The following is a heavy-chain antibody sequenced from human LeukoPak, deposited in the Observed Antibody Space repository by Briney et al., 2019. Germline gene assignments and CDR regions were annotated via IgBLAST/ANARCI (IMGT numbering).Heavy chain of an antibody. V-gene: IGHV4-59*01. CDR3: ARMSRFSWTPYYFDY. CDR1: GDSISSFY. J-gene: IGHJ4*02. D-gene: IGHD3/OR15-3a*01. Sequence: KPSETLSLTCTVSGDSISSFYWSWIRQPPGKGLEWIGYTYHNGITNYNPFLKSRVTISIDTSKTQFSLNVSSVTAADTAVYYCARMSRFSWTPYYFDYWSQGTLVIVSS. CDR2: TYHNGIT.